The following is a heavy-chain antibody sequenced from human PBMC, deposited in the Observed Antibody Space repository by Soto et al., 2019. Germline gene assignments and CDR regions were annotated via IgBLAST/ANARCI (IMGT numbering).Heavy chain of an antibody. CDR2: MNPNSGNT. J-gene: IGHJ4*02. Sequence: ASVKVSCEASGYTFTRYDINWVRQATGQGLEWMGWMNPNSGNTGYAQKFQGRVTMTRNTSISTAYMELSSLRSEDTAVYYCARGQYYDFWSGYAHWGQGTLVTVSS. CDR3: ARGQYYDFWSGYAH. CDR1: GYTFTRYD. V-gene: IGHV1-8*01. D-gene: IGHD3-3*01.